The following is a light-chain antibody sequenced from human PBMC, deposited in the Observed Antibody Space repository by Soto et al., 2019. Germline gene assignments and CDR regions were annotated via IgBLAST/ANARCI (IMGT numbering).Light chain of an antibody. V-gene: IGKV3-20*01. J-gene: IGKJ2*01. Sequence: EIVLTHSQGTLSLSPGERATLSCRASQSVNSSYLAWYQHKPGQAPRLLLYSASSRATDIPARFSGSGSGTDFTLTISRLEPEDFQVYYCQRYGISPAQYTFGQGTKVEIK. CDR1: QSVNSSY. CDR3: QRYGISPAQYT. CDR2: SAS.